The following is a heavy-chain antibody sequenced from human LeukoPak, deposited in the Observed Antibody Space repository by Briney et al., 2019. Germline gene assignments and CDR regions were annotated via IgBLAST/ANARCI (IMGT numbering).Heavy chain of an antibody. J-gene: IGHJ6*02. D-gene: IGHD3-10*01. CDR1: GGSISSYY. CDR3: ARLPYGSGNPDYYYYYGMDV. V-gene: IGHV4-59*01. Sequence: SETLSLTCTVSGGSISSYYWSWIRQPPGKGLEWLGYIYYSGSTNYNPSLKSRVTISVDTSKNQFSLKLSSVTAADTAVYYCARLPYGSGNPDYYYYYGMDVWGQGTTVTVSS. CDR2: IYYSGST.